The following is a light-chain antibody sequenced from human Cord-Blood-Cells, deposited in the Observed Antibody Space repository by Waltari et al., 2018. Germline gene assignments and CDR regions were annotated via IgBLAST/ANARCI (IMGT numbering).Light chain of an antibody. CDR2: RDS. J-gene: IGLJ2*01. Sequence: SYELTQPLSVSVALVQTARITCGGNNIGSKNVHWYQQKPGQAPVLVIYRDSNRPSGIPERFSGSNSGNTDTLTISRDQAGDEADYYCQVWDSSTVVFGGGTKLTVL. CDR3: QVWDSSTVV. V-gene: IGLV3-9*01. CDR1: NIGSKN.